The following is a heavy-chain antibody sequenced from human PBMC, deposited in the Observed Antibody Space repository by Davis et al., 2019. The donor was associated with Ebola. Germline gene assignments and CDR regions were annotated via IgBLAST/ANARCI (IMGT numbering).Heavy chain of an antibody. J-gene: IGHJ6*02. CDR3: VRVIHFPGIGTDV. D-gene: IGHD2/OR15-2a*01. Sequence: PGGSLRLSCSASGFTFSTYWMHWVRQAPGKGLVWVSRISSDGSSTSYADSVRGRFTISRDNAKNTLYLQMNSLRVEDTAVYHCVRVIHFPGIGTDVWGQGATVTVSS. CDR2: ISSDGSST. V-gene: IGHV3-74*01. CDR1: GFTFSTYW.